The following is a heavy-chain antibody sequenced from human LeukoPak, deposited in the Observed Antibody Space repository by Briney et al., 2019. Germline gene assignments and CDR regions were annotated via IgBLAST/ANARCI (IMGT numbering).Heavy chain of an antibody. V-gene: IGHV3-53*01. CDR2: IYSGGRT. D-gene: IGHD3-22*01. J-gene: IGHJ3*01. CDR3: ARDPRDSGYYAFDV. CDR1: GFTVSSNS. Sequence: PGGSLRLSCAASGFTVSSNSMNWVRQAPGKGLEWVSVIYSGGRTHSADSVKGRFTISRDNSKNVLYLQMNSLRAEDTAVYYCARDPRDSGYYAFDVWGQGTMVTVSS.